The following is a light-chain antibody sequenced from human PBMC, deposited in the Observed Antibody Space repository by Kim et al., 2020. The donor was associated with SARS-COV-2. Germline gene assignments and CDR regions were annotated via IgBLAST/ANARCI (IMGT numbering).Light chain of an antibody. Sequence: GQSFTISCTGTSSDIGDYNYVSWYQQCPGKAPKLLIYDVNKRPSGVSIRFSGSKSGNTASLTISRLRAEDEADYYCSSYTSSTTWVFGGGTQLTVL. V-gene: IGLV2-14*03. CDR1: SSDIGDYNY. CDR2: DVN. CDR3: SSYTSSTTWV. J-gene: IGLJ3*02.